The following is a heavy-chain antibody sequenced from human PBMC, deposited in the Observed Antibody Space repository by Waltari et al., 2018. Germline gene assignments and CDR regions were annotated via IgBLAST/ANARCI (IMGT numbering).Heavy chain of an antibody. Sequence: EVQLLESGGGLVQPGGSLRLSCAASGFTFSSYAMSWVRQAPGKGLEWVSAISGSGGSTNHADSVNGRFTISRDNSKNTLYLQMNSLRAEDTAVYYWAKDYDFWSGYYHDYYYYGMDVWGQGTTVTVSS. CDR1: GFTFSSYA. D-gene: IGHD3-3*01. J-gene: IGHJ6*02. CDR2: ISGSGGST. V-gene: IGHV3-23*01. CDR3: AKDYDFWSGYYHDYYYYGMDV.